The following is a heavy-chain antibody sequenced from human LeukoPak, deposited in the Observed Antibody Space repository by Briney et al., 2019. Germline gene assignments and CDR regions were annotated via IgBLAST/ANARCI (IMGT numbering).Heavy chain of an antibody. CDR2: INNSSSAI. J-gene: IGHJ2*01. D-gene: IGHD4-17*01. V-gene: IGHV3-48*03. Sequence: GGSLRLSCAASGFIFSSYEMNWVRRAPGKGLEWVSYINNSSSAIYYADSVKGRFTISRDNAKNSLYLQMNSLRADDTAVYYCARDQDYGDYVRYFDLWGRGTLVTVSS. CDR1: GFIFSSYE. CDR3: ARDQDYGDYVRYFDL.